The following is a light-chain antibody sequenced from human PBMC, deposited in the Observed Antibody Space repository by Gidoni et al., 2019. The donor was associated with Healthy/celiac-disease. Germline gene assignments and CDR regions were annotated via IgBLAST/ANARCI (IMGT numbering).Light chain of an antibody. J-gene: IGKJ4*01. CDR2: DAS. CDR1: QDISNY. CDR3: QPPGT. Sequence: DIQMTQSPSSLSASVGDRVTITCQASQDISNYLNWYQQKPGKAPKLLIYDASNLDTGVPSRFSGSGSGTDFTFTISSLQPEDIATYYCQPPGTFGGGTKVEIK. V-gene: IGKV1-33*01.